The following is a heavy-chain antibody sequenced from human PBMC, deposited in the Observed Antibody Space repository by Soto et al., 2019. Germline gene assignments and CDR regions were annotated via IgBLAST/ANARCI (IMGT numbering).Heavy chain of an antibody. J-gene: IGHJ5*02. CDR2: IYYSGST. V-gene: IGHV4-61*01. CDR3: ARENTDIVAPEGFDP. CDR1: GGSVSSGIYY. Sequence: SETLSLTXTVSGGSVSSGIYYWSWIRQPPGKGLELIGYIYYSGSTNYNPSLKSRVTISVDTSKNQFSLQLNSVTPEDTAVYYCARENTDIVAPEGFDPWGQGTLVTVSS. D-gene: IGHD5-12*01.